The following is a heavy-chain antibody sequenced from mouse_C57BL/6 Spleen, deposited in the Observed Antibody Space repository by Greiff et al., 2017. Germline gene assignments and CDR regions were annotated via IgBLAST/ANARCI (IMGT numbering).Heavy chain of an antibody. CDR1: GFTFSSYG. CDR3: ARTYYSISYYAMDY. D-gene: IGHD2-5*01. V-gene: IGHV5-6*01. CDR2: ISSGGSYT. Sequence: EVQRVESGGDLVKPGGSLKLSCAASGFTFSSYGMSWVRQTPDKRLEWVATISSGGSYTYYPDSVKGRFTISRDNAKNTLYLQMSSLKSEDTAMYYCARTYYSISYYAMDYWGQGTSVTVSS. J-gene: IGHJ4*01.